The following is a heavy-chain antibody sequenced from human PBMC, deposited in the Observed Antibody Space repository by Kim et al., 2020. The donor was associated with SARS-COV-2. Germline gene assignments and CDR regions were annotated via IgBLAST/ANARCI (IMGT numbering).Heavy chain of an antibody. CDR1: GGSISSGSYY. CDR3: AREFGELWGDHFDY. D-gene: IGHD3-10*01. J-gene: IGHJ4*02. CDR2: IYTSGST. V-gene: IGHV4-61*02. Sequence: SETLSLTCTVSGGSISSGSYYWSWIRQPAGKGLEWIGRIYTSGSTNYNPSLKSRVTISVDTSKNQFSLKLSSVTAADTAVYYCAREFGELWGDHFDYWGQGTLVTVSS.